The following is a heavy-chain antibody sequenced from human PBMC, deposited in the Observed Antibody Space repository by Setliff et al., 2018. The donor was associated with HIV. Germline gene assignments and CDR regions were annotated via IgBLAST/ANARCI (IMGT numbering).Heavy chain of an antibody. D-gene: IGHD1-1*01. Sequence: GGSLRLSCAASGFTFINYAMSWVRQAPGKGLEWVSGISGSARSTYYADSVKDRFTISRDNSKNTLYLQLNSLRPDDTGVYYCASARIPTGGTSTSFDFWGQGALVTVSS. V-gene: IGHV3-23*01. CDR3: ASARIPTGGTSTSFDF. CDR2: ISGSARST. J-gene: IGHJ4*02. CDR1: GFTFINYA.